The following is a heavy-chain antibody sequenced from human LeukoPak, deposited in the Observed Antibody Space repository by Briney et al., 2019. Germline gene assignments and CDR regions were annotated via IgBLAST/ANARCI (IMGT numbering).Heavy chain of an antibody. CDR2: IVPIFGTA. V-gene: IGHV1-69*05. J-gene: IGHJ4*02. Sequence: SVKVSCKASGGTFSSYAISWVRQAPGQGLEWMGGIVPIFGTANYAQKFQGKVTITTDESTSTAYMELSSLRSEDTAVYYCASTFGSSGYYPNWGQGTLVTISS. CDR1: GGTFSSYA. D-gene: IGHD3-22*01. CDR3: ASTFGSSGYYPN.